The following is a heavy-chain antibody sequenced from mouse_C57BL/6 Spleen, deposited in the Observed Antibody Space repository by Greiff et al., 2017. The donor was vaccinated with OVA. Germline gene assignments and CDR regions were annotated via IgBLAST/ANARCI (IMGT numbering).Heavy chain of an antibody. J-gene: IGHJ2*01. V-gene: IGHV1-85*01. CDR1: GYTFPSYD. Sequence: QVQLKESGPELVKPGASVKLSCKASGYTFPSYDINWVKQRPGQGLEWIGWIYPRDGSTKYNEKFKGKATLTVDTSSSSAYMQLHSLTSEDSAVYFCARFYYYGSSHFDYWGQGTTLTVSS. D-gene: IGHD1-1*01. CDR3: ARFYYYGSSHFDY. CDR2: IYPRDGST.